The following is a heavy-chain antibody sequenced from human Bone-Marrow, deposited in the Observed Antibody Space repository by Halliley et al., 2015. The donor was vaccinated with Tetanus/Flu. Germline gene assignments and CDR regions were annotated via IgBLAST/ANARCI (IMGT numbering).Heavy chain of an antibody. CDR3: AKDLRRSGAGCYYYFGLDV. CDR2: ISYDGSKQ. Sequence: SLRLSCTASGFNFRSFGMHWVRQAPGQGLEWVALISYDGSKQYYADSVRGRVTISRENSKNTMHLQMSSLRVEDTAAYYCAKDLRRSGAGCYYYFGLDVWGQGTTVIVSS. CDR1: GFNFRSFG. D-gene: IGHD3-3*01. V-gene: IGHV3-30*18. J-gene: IGHJ6*02.